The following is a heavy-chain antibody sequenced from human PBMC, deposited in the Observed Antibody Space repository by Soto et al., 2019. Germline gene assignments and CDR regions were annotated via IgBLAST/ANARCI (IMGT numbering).Heavy chain of an antibody. CDR2: IDPSRGAT. J-gene: IGHJ4*02. CDR3: ATFPRGY. Sequence: QVQLMQSGAEVRRPGASVKISCKPSGYTFISYYIHWVRQAPGQGLEWVGLIDPSRGATSYAERCEGILSITRDKSTATVYLNAWGRTSDDTSIYYCATFPRGYWGQGTLVSVSS. V-gene: IGHV1-46*01. CDR1: GYTFISYY.